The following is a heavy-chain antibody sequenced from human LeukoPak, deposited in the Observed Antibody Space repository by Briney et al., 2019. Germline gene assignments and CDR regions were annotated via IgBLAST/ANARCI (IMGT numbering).Heavy chain of an antibody. CDR2: INHSGST. D-gene: IGHD3-22*01. Sequence: SETLSLTCAVYGGSFSGYYWSWIRQPPGKGLEWIGEINHSGSTDYNPSLKSRVTISVDTSKNQFSLKLSSVTAADTAVYYCARLRRYYYDSSGYCPTWGQGTLVTVSS. V-gene: IGHV4-34*01. J-gene: IGHJ4*02. CDR3: ARLRRYYYDSSGYCPT. CDR1: GGSFSGYY.